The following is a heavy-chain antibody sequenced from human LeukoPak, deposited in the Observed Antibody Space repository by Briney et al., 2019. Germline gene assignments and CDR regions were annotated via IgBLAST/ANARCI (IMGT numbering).Heavy chain of an antibody. CDR1: GFTFSSYW. J-gene: IGHJ2*01. V-gene: IGHV3-7*05. CDR3: ARARYLDL. Sequence: PGGSLRLSCAASGFTFSSYWMSWVRQAPGKGLEWVANIKEDGGEKYYVDSVKGRFTISRDNAQNSLYLQMDSLRADDTAVYYCARARYLDLWGRGTLVTVSS. CDR2: IKEDGGEK.